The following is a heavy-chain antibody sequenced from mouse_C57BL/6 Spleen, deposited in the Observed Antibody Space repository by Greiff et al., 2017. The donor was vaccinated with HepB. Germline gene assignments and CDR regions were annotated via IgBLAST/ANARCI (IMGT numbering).Heavy chain of an antibody. J-gene: IGHJ2*01. CDR1: GYSITSGYY. V-gene: IGHV3-6*01. Sequence: EVKLQESGPGLVKPSQSLSLTCSVTGYSITSGYYWNWIRQFPGNKLEWMGYISYDGSNNYNPSLKNRISITRDTSKNQFFLKLNSVTTEDTATYYCARERDYYGSSYPYFDYWGQGTTLTVSS. CDR2: ISYDGSN. CDR3: ARERDYYGSSYPYFDY. D-gene: IGHD1-1*01.